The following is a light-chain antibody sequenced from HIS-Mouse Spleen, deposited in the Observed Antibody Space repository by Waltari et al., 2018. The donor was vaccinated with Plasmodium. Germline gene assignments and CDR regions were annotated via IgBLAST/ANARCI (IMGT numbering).Light chain of an antibody. J-gene: IGLJ2*01. CDR1: ALPKQH. CDR2: KDS. CDR3: QSADSSGTYVV. V-gene: IGLV3-25*03. Sequence: SYELTQPPSVSVSPGQTARITCSGDALPKQHAHWYQQKPGQAPVLVIYKDSERPSGIPERFSGSSSGTTVTVTISGVQAEDEADYYCQSADSSGTYVVFGGGTKLTVL.